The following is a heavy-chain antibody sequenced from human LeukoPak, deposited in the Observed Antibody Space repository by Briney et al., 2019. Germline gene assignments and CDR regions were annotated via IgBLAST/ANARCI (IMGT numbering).Heavy chain of an antibody. CDR2: IIPVYGTA. V-gene: IGHV1-69*05. Sequence: ASVKVSCKASGYTFTGYYMHWVRQAPGQGLEWMGGIIPVYGTASYAQNFQGKVTITTDESTSTSYLELSSLRSEDTAVYYCARPNKAAQYGPFDYWGQGTLVTVSS. CDR3: ARPNKAAQYGPFDY. J-gene: IGHJ4*02. CDR1: GYTFTGYY. D-gene: IGHD6-6*01.